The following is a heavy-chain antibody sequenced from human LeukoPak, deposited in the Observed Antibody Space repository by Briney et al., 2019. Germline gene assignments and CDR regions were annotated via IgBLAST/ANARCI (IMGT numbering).Heavy chain of an antibody. D-gene: IGHD2-2*01. CDR1: GFTLSYYT. Sequence: PGGSLRLSCAASGFTLSYYTMNWVRQTPGKGLEWVSYISSSSNTIYYVDSVKGRFTISRDNGKDSLYLQMNTLRAEDTAVYYCAPGYCSSTSCTHYFEYWGQGTLVTVSS. J-gene: IGHJ4*02. CDR3: APGYCSSTSCTHYFEY. V-gene: IGHV3-48*04. CDR2: ISSSSNTI.